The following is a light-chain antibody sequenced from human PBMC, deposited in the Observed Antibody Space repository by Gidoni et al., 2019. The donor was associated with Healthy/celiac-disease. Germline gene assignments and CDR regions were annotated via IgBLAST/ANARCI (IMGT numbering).Light chain of an antibody. J-gene: IGKJ2*01. CDR2: RAS. Sequence: DHLMTQSSDSLHLSLGERATINCKSSPSVLYSSNNKNYLAWYQQKPGQPPKLLIYRASTRESGVPDRFSGSGSGTDFTLTISSLQAEDVAVYYCQQYYSTPQDTFGQGTKLEIK. CDR1: PSVLYSSNNKNY. V-gene: IGKV4-1*01. CDR3: QQYYSTPQDT.